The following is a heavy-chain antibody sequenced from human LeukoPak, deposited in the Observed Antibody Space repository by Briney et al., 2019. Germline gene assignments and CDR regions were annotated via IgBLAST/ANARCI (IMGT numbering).Heavy chain of an antibody. J-gene: IGHJ4*02. Sequence: ASVRVSCKASGYTFTSYGISWVRQAPGQGLEWVGWISAYNGNTNYAQKLQGRVTMTTDTSTSTAYMELRSLRSDDTAVYYCARSIYCSGGSCYGEFDYWGQGTLVTVSS. V-gene: IGHV1-18*01. CDR2: ISAYNGNT. CDR3: ARSIYCSGGSCYGEFDY. D-gene: IGHD2-15*01. CDR1: GYTFTSYG.